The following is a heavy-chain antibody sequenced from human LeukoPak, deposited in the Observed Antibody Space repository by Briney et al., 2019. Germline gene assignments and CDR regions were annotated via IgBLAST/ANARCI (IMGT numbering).Heavy chain of an antibody. V-gene: IGHV1-18*01. CDR3: ARGDILTGYYPYYYYGMDV. Sequence: ASVKVSCKASGYTFTSYGISWVRQAPGQGLEWMGWISAYNGNTNYAQKLQGRVTITADESTSTAYMELSSLRSEDTAVYYCARGDILTGYYPYYYYGMDVWGQGTTVTVSS. CDR2: ISAYNGNT. J-gene: IGHJ6*02. CDR1: GYTFTSYG. D-gene: IGHD3-9*01.